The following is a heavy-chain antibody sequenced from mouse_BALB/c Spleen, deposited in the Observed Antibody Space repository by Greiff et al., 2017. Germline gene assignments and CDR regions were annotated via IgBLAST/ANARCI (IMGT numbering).Heavy chain of an antibody. CDR2: ISSGGST. Sequence: EVKVVESGGGLVKPGGSLKLSCAASGFTFSSYAMSWVRQTPEKRLEWVASISSGGSTYYPDSVKGRFTLSRDNARNILYLQMSSLRSEDTAMYYCAREYYYGSSDYAMDYWGQGTSVTVSS. CDR3: AREYYYGSSDYAMDY. CDR1: GFTFSSYA. J-gene: IGHJ4*01. D-gene: IGHD1-1*01. V-gene: IGHV5-6-5*01.